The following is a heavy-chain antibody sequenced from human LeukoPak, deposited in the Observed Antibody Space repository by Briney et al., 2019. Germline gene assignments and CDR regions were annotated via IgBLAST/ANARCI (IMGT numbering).Heavy chain of an antibody. Sequence: PGGSLRLSCAASGFTFSNAWMSWVRQAPGKGLEWVGRIKSKTDGGTTDYAAPVKGRFTISRDDSKNTLYLQMNSLKTEDTAVYYCTTGTTAAGTELDYWGQGTLVTVSS. CDR3: TTGTTAAGTELDY. CDR2: IKSKTDGGTT. V-gene: IGHV3-15*01. CDR1: GFTFSNAW. J-gene: IGHJ4*02. D-gene: IGHD6-13*01.